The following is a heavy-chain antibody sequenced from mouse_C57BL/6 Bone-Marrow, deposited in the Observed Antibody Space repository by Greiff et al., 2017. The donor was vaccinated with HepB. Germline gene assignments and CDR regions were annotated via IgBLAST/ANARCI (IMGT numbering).Heavy chain of an antibody. J-gene: IGHJ3*01. V-gene: IGHV1-64*01. CDR1: GYTFTSYW. CDR3: ARRHYYGSSPAWVAY. D-gene: IGHD1-1*01. Sequence: VQLQQPGAELVKPGASVKLSCKASGYTFTSYWMHWVKQRPGQGLEWIGMIHPNSGSTNYNEKFKSKATLTVDKSSSTAYMQLSSLTSEDSAVYYCARRHYYGSSPAWVAYWGQGTLVTVSA. CDR2: IHPNSGST.